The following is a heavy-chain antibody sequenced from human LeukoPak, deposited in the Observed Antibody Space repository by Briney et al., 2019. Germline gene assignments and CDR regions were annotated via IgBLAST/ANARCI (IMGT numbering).Heavy chain of an antibody. CDR1: GYTFTSYA. D-gene: IGHD6-6*01. CDR3: ARGNRQLDYYYYGMDV. V-gene: IGHV1-2*06. CDR2: INPNSGGA. Sequence: ASVKVSCKASGYTFTSYAMNWVRQAPGQGLEWMGRINPNSGGADYAQKFQGRVTMTRDTSISTAYMELSRLRSDNTAVYYCARGNRQLDYYYYGMDVWGQGTTVTVSS. J-gene: IGHJ6*02.